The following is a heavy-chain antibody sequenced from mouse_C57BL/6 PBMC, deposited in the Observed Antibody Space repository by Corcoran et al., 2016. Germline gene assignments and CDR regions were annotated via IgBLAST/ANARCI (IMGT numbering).Heavy chain of an antibody. CDR1: GYTFTGYW. J-gene: IGHJ3*01. CDR2: ILPGGGST. V-gene: IGHV1-9*01. Sequence: QVQLQQSGAELMKPGASVKLSCKATGYTFTGYWIEWVKQRPGHGLEWIGEILPGGGSTNYNEKFKGKATFTADTSSNTAYMQLSSLTTEDSAIYYCAREELDDWFAYWGQGTLVTVSA. CDR3: AREELDDWFAY. D-gene: IGHD1-3*01.